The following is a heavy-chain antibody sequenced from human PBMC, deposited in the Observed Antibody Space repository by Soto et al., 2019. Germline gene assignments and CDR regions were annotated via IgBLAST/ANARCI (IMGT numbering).Heavy chain of an antibody. CDR1: GYTFTAYY. Sequence: ASVKVSCKTSGYTFTAYYMHWVRQAPGQGLEWMGWINPNSGGTNYAQNFQGRVTLTRETSISTAYMELSSLRSDDTAFYYCARDFRQGTGSYAVWFDPWGQGTLVTVSS. D-gene: IGHD1-26*01. V-gene: IGHV1-2*02. CDR2: INPNSGGT. CDR3: ARDFRQGTGSYAVWFDP. J-gene: IGHJ5*02.